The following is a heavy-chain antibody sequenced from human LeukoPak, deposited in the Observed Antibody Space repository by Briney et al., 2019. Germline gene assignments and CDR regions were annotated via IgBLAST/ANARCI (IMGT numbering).Heavy chain of an antibody. D-gene: IGHD4-23*01. CDR1: GFTFSTYW. J-gene: IGHJ4*02. Sequence: GGSLRLSCAASGFTFSTYWMSWVRQAPGKGLEWVANIKQDGSDKYYVDSVKGRFTISRDNAKNSLYLQMNSLRAEDTAVYYCARDWALGYGGRTFDYWGQGTLVTVSS. V-gene: IGHV3-7*01. CDR2: IKQDGSDK. CDR3: ARDWALGYGGRTFDY.